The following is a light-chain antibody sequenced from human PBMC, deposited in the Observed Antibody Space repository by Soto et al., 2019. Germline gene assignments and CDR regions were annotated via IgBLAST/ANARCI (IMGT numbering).Light chain of an antibody. CDR3: QQYNNWPRT. CDR2: GAS. V-gene: IGKV3-15*01. Sequence: EIVVKPSPATLSVSPWERATLSCMASQSVSSDLAWYHQKPGQAPRLLIYGASTRATGIPARFSGSGSGTEFTLTINSLQSEDFAVYYCQQYNNWPRTFGQGTKVDI. J-gene: IGKJ1*01. CDR1: QSVSSD.